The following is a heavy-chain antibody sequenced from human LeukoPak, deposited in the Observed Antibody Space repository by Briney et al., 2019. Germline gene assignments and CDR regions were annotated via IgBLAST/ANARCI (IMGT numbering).Heavy chain of an antibody. J-gene: IGHJ4*02. CDR1: GGTFSSYT. CDR3: AREGGGYCSSTSCYTFDY. CDR2: IIPILGIA. V-gene: IGHV1-69*04. D-gene: IGHD2-2*02. Sequence: GASVKVSCKASGGTFSSYTISWVRQAPGQGLEWMGRIIPILGIANYAQKFQGRVTITADKSTSTAYMELSSLRSEDTAVYYCAREGGGYCSSTSCYTFDYWGQGTLVTVSS.